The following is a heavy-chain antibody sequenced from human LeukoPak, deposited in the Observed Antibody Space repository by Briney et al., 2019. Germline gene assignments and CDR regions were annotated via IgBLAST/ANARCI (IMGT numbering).Heavy chain of an antibody. J-gene: IGHJ5*02. CDR1: GYTFTSYA. CDR2: INAGSGNT. CDR3: ARGSNYGSGSYYNWFDP. V-gene: IGHV1-3*01. Sequence: ASVKVSCKASGYTFTSYAMHWVRQAPGQRLEWMGWINAGSGNTKYSQKFQGRVTITRDTSASTASMELSSLRSEDTAVYYCARGSNYGSGSYYNWFDPWGQGTLVTVSS. D-gene: IGHD3-10*01.